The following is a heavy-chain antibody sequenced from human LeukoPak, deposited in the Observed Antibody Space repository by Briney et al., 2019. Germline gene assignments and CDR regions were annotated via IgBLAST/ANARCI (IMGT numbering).Heavy chain of an antibody. V-gene: IGHV1-69*05. CDR3: ARGAPTYYYDSSGYYPQDFDY. J-gene: IGHJ4*02. Sequence: SVKVSCKASGGTFSSYAISWVRQAPGQGLEWMGGIIPIFGTANYAQKFQGRVTMTRDTSISTAYMELSRLRSDDTAVYYCARGAPTYYYDSSGYYPQDFDYWGQGTLVTVSS. CDR2: IIPIFGTA. D-gene: IGHD3-22*01. CDR1: GGTFSSYA.